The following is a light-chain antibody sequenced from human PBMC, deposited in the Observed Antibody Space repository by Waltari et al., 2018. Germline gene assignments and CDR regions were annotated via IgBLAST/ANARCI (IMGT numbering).Light chain of an antibody. CDR1: SSDVGSYNL. V-gene: IGLV2-23*02. CDR3: CSYAGSSTVK. Sequence: QSALTQPASVSGSPGPSITISCTGTSSDVGSYNLVSWYQQHPGKAPKLMIYEVSKRPSGVSNRFAGSKSGNTASLTISGLQAEDEADYYCCSYAGSSTVKFGEGTYLTVL. CDR2: EVS. J-gene: IGLJ2*01.